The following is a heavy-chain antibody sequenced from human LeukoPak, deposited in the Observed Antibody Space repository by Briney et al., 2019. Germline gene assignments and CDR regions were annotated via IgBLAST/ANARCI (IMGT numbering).Heavy chain of an antibody. CDR3: AKDLGITRYYYYGMDV. D-gene: IGHD3-3*01. Sequence: GGSLRLSCAASGFTVSSNYMSWVRQAPVKALEWVSVIYSGGSTYYADSVKGRFTISRDNSKNTLYLQMNSLRAEDTAVYYCAKDLGITRYYYYGMDVWGQGTTVTVSS. CDR2: IYSGGST. CDR1: GFTVSSNY. V-gene: IGHV3-66*01. J-gene: IGHJ6*02.